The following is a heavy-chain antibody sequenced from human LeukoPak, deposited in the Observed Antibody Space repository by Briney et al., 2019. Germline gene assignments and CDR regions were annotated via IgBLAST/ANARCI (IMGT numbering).Heavy chain of an antibody. CDR2: IYYSGST. V-gene: IGHV4-59*01. Sequence: SETLSLTCTVSGGSISSYYWSWIRQPPGKGLEWIGYIYYSGSTNYNPSLKSRVTISVDTSKNQFSLKLSSVTAADTAVYYCARVVQYYGSGRYLAFDYWGQGTLVTVSS. CDR3: ARVVQYYGSGRYLAFDY. J-gene: IGHJ4*02. D-gene: IGHD3-10*01. CDR1: GGSISSYY.